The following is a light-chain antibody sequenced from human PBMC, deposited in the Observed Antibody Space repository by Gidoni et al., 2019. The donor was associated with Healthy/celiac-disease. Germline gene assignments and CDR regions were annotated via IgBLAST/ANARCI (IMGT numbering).Light chain of an antibody. V-gene: IGKV3-20*01. CDR3: QQYDNSPLT. J-gene: IGKJ3*01. Sequence: EIVLTQSPGTLSLSPGEGATLSCRASESVNSDYLAWYQQKPGQTPRLIIDGASSRPPAISDRCSGRGSGKDFTITISRLEPEDFAVYYCQQYDNSPLTFGPGTKLDVK. CDR1: ESVNSDY. CDR2: GAS.